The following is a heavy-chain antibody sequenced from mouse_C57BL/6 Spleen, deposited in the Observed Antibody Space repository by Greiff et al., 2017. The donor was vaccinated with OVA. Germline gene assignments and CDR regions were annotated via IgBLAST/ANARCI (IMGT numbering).Heavy chain of an antibody. J-gene: IGHJ3*01. CDR2: INPSSGYT. V-gene: IGHV1-7*01. CDR1: GYTFTSYW. D-gene: IGHD1-1*01. CDR3: AREKGSSYKWFAH. Sequence: VQLQQSGAELAKPGASVKLSCKASGYTFTSYWMHWVKQRPGQGLEWIGYINPSSGYTKYNQKFKDKATLTADKSSSTAYMQLSSLTYEDSAVYYCAREKGSSYKWFAHRGPRTLVTVSA.